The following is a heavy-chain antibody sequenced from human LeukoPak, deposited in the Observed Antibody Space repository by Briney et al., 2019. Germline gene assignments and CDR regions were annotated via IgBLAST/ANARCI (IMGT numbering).Heavy chain of an antibody. V-gene: IGHV1-18*01. J-gene: IGHJ4*02. D-gene: IGHD1-26*01. CDR2: ISAYNGNT. CDR3: ARTWELLSFWDY. Sequence: ASVKVSCKASGYTFTSYGISWVRQAPGQGLEWMGWISAYNGNTNYAQKLQGRVTMTTDTSTSTAHMELRSLRSDDTAVYYCARTWELLSFWDYWGQGTLVTVSS. CDR1: GYTFTSYG.